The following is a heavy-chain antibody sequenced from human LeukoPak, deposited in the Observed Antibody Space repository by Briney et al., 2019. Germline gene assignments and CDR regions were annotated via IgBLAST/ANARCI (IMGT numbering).Heavy chain of an antibody. J-gene: IGHJ5*02. D-gene: IGHD4-17*01. Sequence: GESLKISCKGSGYSFTTNWIGWVRQMPGKGLEWMGIIYPGDSDTRYSPSFQGQVTISADKSISTAYLQWSSLKASDSAMYYCARRVDYGDYGWFDPWGQGTLVTASS. V-gene: IGHV5-51*01. CDR3: ARRVDYGDYGWFDP. CDR1: GYSFTTNW. CDR2: IYPGDSDT.